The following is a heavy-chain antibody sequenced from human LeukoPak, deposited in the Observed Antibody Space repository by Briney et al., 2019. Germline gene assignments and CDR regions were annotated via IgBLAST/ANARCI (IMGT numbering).Heavy chain of an antibody. CDR2: IYYSGST. J-gene: IGHJ4*02. Sequence: PSETLSLTCTVSGGSISSSSYYWGWIRQPPGKGLEWIGSIYYSGSTYYNPSLKSRVTISVDTSKNQFSPKLSSVTAADTAVYYCARRGWDGDYTFRLFRAAGSFDYWGQGTLVTVSS. V-gene: IGHV4-39*01. D-gene: IGHD4-17*01. CDR3: ARRGWDGDYTFRLFRAAGSFDY. CDR1: GGSISSSSYY.